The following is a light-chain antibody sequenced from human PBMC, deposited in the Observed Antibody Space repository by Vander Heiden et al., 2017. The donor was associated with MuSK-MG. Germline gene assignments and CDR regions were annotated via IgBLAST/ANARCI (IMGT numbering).Light chain of an antibody. V-gene: IGLV6-57*04. CDR1: SGDIARYF. Sequence: NFMLTQPLSLSESPGKTVTISCTRSSGDIARYFVQWYQQRPGSAPTTIIYDDEQRPSGVPARFSGSLYRSSTSASLNISGLKAEDDSFYSSQYYDATNGVFGGGTKLTVL. CDR3: QYYDATNGV. J-gene: IGLJ3*02. CDR2: DDE.